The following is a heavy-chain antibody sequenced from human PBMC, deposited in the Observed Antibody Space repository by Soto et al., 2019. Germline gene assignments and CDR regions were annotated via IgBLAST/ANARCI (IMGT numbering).Heavy chain of an antibody. D-gene: IGHD3-16*01. V-gene: IGHV3-30-3*01. CDR2: ISYDGSNK. Sequence: QVQLVESGGGVVQPGRSLRLSCAASGFTFSNNAMDWVRQAPGKGLEWVAVISYDGSNKYIAESVKGRFTISRDNSNNTLFLQMNSLRAEDTAEYYCARGTTTSAFTVMDVWGQGTTVTVSS. CDR1: GFTFSNNA. CDR3: ARGTTTSAFTVMDV. J-gene: IGHJ6*02.